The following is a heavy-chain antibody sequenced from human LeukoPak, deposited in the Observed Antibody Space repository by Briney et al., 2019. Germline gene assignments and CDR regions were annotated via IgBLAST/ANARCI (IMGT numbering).Heavy chain of an antibody. Sequence: GGSLRLSCATSGFTFSAYSMIWVRQTPGKGLECLSYITSSSDSIHYADSVRGRFTVSRDNAKNSLYLQMNSLRDEDTAVYYCARDPGYSRPSSYGYFDHWGQGTLATVSS. CDR3: ARDPGYSRPSSYGYFDH. V-gene: IGHV3-48*02. J-gene: IGHJ4*02. CDR1: GFTFSAYS. CDR2: ITSSSDSI. D-gene: IGHD1-26*01.